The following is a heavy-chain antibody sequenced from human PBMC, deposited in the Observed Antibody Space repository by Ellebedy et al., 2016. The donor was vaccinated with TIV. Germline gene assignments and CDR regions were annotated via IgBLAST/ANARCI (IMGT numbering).Heavy chain of an antibody. V-gene: IGHV5-51*01. CDR1: GFHFSSHW. CDR3: ARHYWQGGYYDFWSGHFDY. Sequence: GESLKISXKASGFHFSSHWIGWVRQMPGKGLEWMGIMYPTNSDVRYGPSFQGQVTISVDKSITTAYLQWSSLKASDTAMYYCARHYWQGGYYDFWSGHFDYWGQGSLVTVSS. D-gene: IGHD3-3*01. CDR2: MYPTNSDV. J-gene: IGHJ4*02.